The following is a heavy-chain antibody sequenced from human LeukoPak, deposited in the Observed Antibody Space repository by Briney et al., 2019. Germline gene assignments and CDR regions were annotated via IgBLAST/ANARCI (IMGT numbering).Heavy chain of an antibody. D-gene: IGHD1-26*01. CDR3: AKVGELGATSDYFDY. Sequence: PGGSLRLSCAASGFTFSSYSMNWVRQAPGKGLEWVSAISGSGDATYYADAVKGRLSISRDNSRNTLFLQMNSLRAEDTAVYYCAKVGELGATSDYFDYWGQGTLVTVSS. CDR2: ISGSGDAT. J-gene: IGHJ4*02. CDR1: GFTFSSYS. V-gene: IGHV3-23*01.